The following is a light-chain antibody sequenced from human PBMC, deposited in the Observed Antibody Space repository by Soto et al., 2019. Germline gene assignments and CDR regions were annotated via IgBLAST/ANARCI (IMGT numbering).Light chain of an antibody. CDR1: KLEDKY. CDR2: QDR. CDR3: QAWDSSTSVV. V-gene: IGLV3-1*01. J-gene: IGLJ2*01. Sequence: SYELTQPPSVSVSPGQTASITCSGDKLEDKYTCWYQQKPGQSPVLVIYQDRHRPSGIPERFSGSNSGNTATLTISGTQAVDEADYYCQAWDSSTSVVFGGGTKLTVL.